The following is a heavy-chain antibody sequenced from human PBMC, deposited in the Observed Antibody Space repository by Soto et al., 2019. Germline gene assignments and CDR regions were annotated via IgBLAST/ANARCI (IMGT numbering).Heavy chain of an antibody. D-gene: IGHD1-7*01. Sequence: SETLSLTCTVSGGSISSGGYYWSWIRQHPGKGLEWIGYIYYSGSTYYNPSLKSRVTISVDTSKNQFSLKLSSVTAADTAVYYCARDAPRGTTYNWFDPWGQGTMVTVYS. CDR2: IYYSGST. V-gene: IGHV4-31*03. CDR3: ARDAPRGTTYNWFDP. CDR1: GGSISSGGYY. J-gene: IGHJ5*02.